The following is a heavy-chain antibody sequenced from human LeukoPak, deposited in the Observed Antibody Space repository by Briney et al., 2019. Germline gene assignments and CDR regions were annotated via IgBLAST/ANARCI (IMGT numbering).Heavy chain of an antibody. CDR2: IHGGGAT. J-gene: IGHJ4*02. CDR3: ARDRGYSSGWYPDY. V-gene: IGHV3-NL1*01. CDR1: GFTFSSYG. Sequence: GVSLRLSCAASGFTFSSYGMHWVRQAPGKGLEWVSSIHGGGATYYADSVRARFTISRDNSKNTLSLQINSLRAEDTAVYYCARDRGYSSGWYPDYWGQGTLVTVSS. D-gene: IGHD6-19*01.